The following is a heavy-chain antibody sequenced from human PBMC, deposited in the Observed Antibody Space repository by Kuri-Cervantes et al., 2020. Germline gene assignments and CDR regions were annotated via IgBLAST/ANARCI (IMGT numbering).Heavy chain of an antibody. Sequence: GESLKISCAGSEFTVSSYWMSWVRQAPGKGLEWVANIKHGANDKDYVGSVKGRFTISRGNAKNSLYLQMNSLRAEDTAVYYCARGGPKGSLDYWGQGTLVTVSS. V-gene: IGHV3-7*01. CDR3: ARGGPKGSLDY. CDR1: EFTVSSYW. CDR2: IKHGANDK. J-gene: IGHJ4*02. D-gene: IGHD3-10*01.